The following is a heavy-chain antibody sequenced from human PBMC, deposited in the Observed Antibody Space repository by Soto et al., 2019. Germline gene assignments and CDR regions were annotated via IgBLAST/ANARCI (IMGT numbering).Heavy chain of an antibody. Sequence: EVQLVESGGGLVQPGRSLRLSCAASGFNFDDYAMHWVRQAPGKGLEWVSGITWSSNSIAYADSVRGRFTISRDNAKNSLYLQMNSLRAEDTAFYYCVKGRQPGGYDLFDPWGQGTLVTVSS. CDR1: GFNFDDYA. CDR2: ITWSSNSI. V-gene: IGHV3-9*01. J-gene: IGHJ5*02. CDR3: VKGRQPGGYDLFDP. D-gene: IGHD3-10*01.